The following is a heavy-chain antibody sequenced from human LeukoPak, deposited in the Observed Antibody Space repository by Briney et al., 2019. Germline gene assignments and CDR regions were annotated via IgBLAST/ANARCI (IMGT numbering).Heavy chain of an antibody. V-gene: IGHV1-8*01. D-gene: IGHD3-3*01. CDR2: MNPNSGNT. CDR3: ARAHYDFWSGYYHRHFDY. J-gene: IGHJ4*02. CDR1: GYTFTSYD. Sequence: GASVKVSCKASGYTFTSYDINWVRQATGQGLEWMGWMNPNSGNTGYAQKFQGRVTMTRNTSISTAYMELSSLRSDDTAVYYCARAHYDFWSGYYHRHFDYWGQGTLVTVSS.